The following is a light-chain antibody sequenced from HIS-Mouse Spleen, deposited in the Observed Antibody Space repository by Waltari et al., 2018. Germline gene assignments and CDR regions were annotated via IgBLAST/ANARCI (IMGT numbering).Light chain of an antibody. J-gene: IGLJ2*01. CDR1: SRDAGGYNY. V-gene: IGLV2-8*01. CDR3: SSYAGSNNLV. CDR2: EVS. Sequence: QSALTQPPSASGSPGQSVTISCTGTSRDAGGYNYVSWYQQHPGKAPKLMIYEVSKRPSGVPDRFSGSKSGNTASLTVSGLQAEDEADYYCSSYAGSNNLVFGGGTKLTVL.